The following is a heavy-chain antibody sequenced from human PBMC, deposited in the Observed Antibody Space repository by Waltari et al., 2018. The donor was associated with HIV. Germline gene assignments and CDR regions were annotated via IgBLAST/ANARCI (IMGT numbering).Heavy chain of an antibody. D-gene: IGHD7-27*01. J-gene: IGHJ6*02. Sequence: QVQLQESGPGLVKPSETLSLTCTVSGGHVSSARYYWSGIRQPPGKGLEWIGYIYYRWSTNYNPTLKSRVAISVDTSKNQFSLKLSSVTAADTAVYYWARDPLLTGGRNGGMDVWGQGTTVTVSS. V-gene: IGHV4-61*01. CDR3: ARDPLLTGGRNGGMDV. CDR2: IYYRWST. CDR1: GGHVSSARYY.